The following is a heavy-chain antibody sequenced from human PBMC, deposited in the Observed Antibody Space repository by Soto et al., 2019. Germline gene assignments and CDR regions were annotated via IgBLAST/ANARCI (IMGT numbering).Heavy chain of an antibody. J-gene: IGHJ4*02. Sequence: EVQLVESGGGLIQPGGSLRLSCAASGFAVSSNYMSWVRQAPGKGLEWVSVIYSGGSTYYADSVKGRFTISRDNSKNTLYLQMNSLRAEDTAVYYCARHITMDPLLVYWGQGTLVTVSS. CDR1: GFAVSSNY. V-gene: IGHV3-53*01. CDR3: ARHITMDPLLVY. D-gene: IGHD3-10*01. CDR2: IYSGGST.